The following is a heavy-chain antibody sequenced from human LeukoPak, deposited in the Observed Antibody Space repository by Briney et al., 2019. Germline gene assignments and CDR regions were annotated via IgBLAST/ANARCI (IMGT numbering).Heavy chain of an antibody. CDR1: GFTFTSSD. CDR3: AASIAADHAFDI. CDR2: IVVGSGNT. D-gene: IGHD6-6*01. Sequence: GASVKVSCKASGFTFTSSDMQWVRQARGQRLEGRGWIVVGSGNTNYAQKFQERVTITRDRSTSTAYMELSSLRSEDTAVYYCAASIAADHAFDIWGQGTMVTVSS. J-gene: IGHJ3*02. V-gene: IGHV1-58*02.